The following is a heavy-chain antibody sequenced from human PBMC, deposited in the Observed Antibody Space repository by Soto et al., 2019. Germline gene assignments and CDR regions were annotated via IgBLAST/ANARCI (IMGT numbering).Heavy chain of an antibody. CDR1: GYSFTSYW. J-gene: IGHJ5*01. V-gene: IGHV5-51*01. D-gene: IGHD5-18*01. CDR2: IYPGDSDT. CDR3: ASHRADTSRPNCFDS. Sequence: GESLKISCKGSGYSFTSYWIGWVRQMPGKGLEWMGIIYPGDSDTRYSPSFQGQVTISTDKSISTAYLQWSSLKASDTAMYYCASHRADTSRPNCFDSWGQGTQVTVSS.